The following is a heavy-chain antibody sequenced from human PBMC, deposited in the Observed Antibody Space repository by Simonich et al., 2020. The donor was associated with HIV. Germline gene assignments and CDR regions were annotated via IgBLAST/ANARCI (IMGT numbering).Heavy chain of an antibody. Sequence: QVQLQQWGAGLLKPSETLSLTCAVYGGSSSGSYWSWIRQPPGKGLEWFWDIDDSGSPNYSPSLKSRVTISLDTAKNQFSLKLSSVTAADTAVYYCARHSGYADAFDIWGQGTMITVSS. CDR1: GGSSSGSY. CDR2: IDDSGSP. J-gene: IGHJ3*02. V-gene: IGHV4-34*01. CDR3: ARHSGYADAFDI. D-gene: IGHD5-12*01.